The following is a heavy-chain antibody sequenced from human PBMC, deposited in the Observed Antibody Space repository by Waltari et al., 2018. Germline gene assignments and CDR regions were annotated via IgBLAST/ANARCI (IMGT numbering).Heavy chain of an antibody. V-gene: IGHV1-69*13. CDR2: IIPIFGTA. D-gene: IGHD4-17*01. J-gene: IGHJ4*02. CDR1: GGTFSSYA. CDR3: ARTFSRSAHDYGDYSQYYFDY. Sequence: QVQLVQSGAEVKKPGSSVKVSCKASGGTFSSYAISWVRQAPGQGLEWMGGIIPIFGTANYAQKFQGRVTITADESTSTAYMELSSLRSEDTAVYYCARTFSRSAHDYGDYSQYYFDYWGQGTLVTVSS.